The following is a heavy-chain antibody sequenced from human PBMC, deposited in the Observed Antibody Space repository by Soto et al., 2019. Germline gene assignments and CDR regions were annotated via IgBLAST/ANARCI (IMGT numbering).Heavy chain of an antibody. J-gene: IGHJ6*03. V-gene: IGHV4-59*01. Sequence: PSETLSLTCTVSGASISSYYWSWIRQPPGKGLEWIGYIYYSGSTNYNPSLKSRVTISVDTSTNQFSLKLSSVTAADTAVYYCARGGTRKYYDFWSGYYPMDVWGKGTTVTVSS. D-gene: IGHD3-3*01. CDR1: GASISSYY. CDR2: IYYSGST. CDR3: ARGGTRKYYDFWSGYYPMDV.